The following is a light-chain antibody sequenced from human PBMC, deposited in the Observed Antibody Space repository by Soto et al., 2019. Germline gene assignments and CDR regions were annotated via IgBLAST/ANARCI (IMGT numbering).Light chain of an antibody. Sequence: QSALTQPASVSGSPGQSITISCTGTSSDVGAYNYVSWYQQHPGKAPKLMIFEVSDRPSGVSNRFSGSKSGNTASLTISGLQADDEADYSFSSYTSSNTLVFGGGTNLTVL. V-gene: IGLV2-14*01. CDR3: SSYTSSNTLV. CDR1: SSDVGAYNY. CDR2: EVS. J-gene: IGLJ2*01.